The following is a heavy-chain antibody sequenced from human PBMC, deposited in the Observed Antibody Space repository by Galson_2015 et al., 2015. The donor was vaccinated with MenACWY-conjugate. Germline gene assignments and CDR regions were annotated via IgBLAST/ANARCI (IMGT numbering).Heavy chain of an antibody. J-gene: IGHJ3*02. Sequence: SLRLSCAASGFTFSSYAMSWVRQAPGKGLEWDSAISGSGGSTYYADSVKGRFTISRDNSKNTLYLQMNSLRAEETAVYDCAKDSAMIVELWNAFDIWGQGTMVTVSS. CDR3: AKDSAMIVELWNAFDI. D-gene: IGHD3-22*01. CDR1: GFTFSSYA. CDR2: ISGSGGST. V-gene: IGHV3-23*01.